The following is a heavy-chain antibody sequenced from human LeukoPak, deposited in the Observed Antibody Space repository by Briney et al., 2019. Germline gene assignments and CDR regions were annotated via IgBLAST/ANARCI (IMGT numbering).Heavy chain of an antibody. CDR1: GFTFSGSA. D-gene: IGHD2/OR15-2a*01. CDR3: TRSHSTFGWFDP. Sequence: PGGSLRLSCAASGFTFSGSAMHWVRQASGKGLEWVGRIRSKANSYATAYAASVKGRFTISRDDSKNTAYLQMNSLKTEDTAVYYCTRSHSTFGWFDPWGQGTLVTVSS. J-gene: IGHJ5*02. V-gene: IGHV3-73*01. CDR2: IRSKANSYAT.